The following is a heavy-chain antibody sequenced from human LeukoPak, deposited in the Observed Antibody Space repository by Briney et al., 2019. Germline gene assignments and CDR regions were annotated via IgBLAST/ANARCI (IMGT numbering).Heavy chain of an antibody. J-gene: IGHJ4*02. Sequence: RGGSLRLSCAASGFTFSSYSMNWVRQAPGEGLEWVSSISSSSSYIYYADSVKGRFTISRDNAKNSLYLQMSSLRAEDTAVYYCARGDYDSSGYYYIYWGQGTLVTVSS. D-gene: IGHD3-22*01. V-gene: IGHV3-21*01. CDR1: GFTFSSYS. CDR3: ARGDYDSSGYYYIY. CDR2: ISSSSSYI.